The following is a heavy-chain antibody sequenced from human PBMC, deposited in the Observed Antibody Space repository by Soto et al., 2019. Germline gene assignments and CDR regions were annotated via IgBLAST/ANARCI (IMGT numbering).Heavy chain of an antibody. CDR3: ARGRYSGYDYYYYGMDV. D-gene: IGHD5-12*01. Sequence: QSQTLSLTCAISGDSVSSNSAAWNWIRQSPSRGLEWLGRTYYRSKWYNDYAVSVKSRITINPDTSKNQFSLQLNSVTPEDTAVYYCARGRYSGYDYYYYGMDVWGQGTTVTVSS. V-gene: IGHV6-1*01. CDR2: TYYRSKWYN. J-gene: IGHJ6*02. CDR1: GDSVSSNSAA.